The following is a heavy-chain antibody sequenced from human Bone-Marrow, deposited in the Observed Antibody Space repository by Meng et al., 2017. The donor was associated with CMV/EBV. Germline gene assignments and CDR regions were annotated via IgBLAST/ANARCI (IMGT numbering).Heavy chain of an antibody. D-gene: IGHD6-6*01. CDR1: GGTFSSYT. CDR3: ARDLGYSSSFAFDI. V-gene: IGHV1-69*04. Sequence: SVKVSCKASGGTFSSYTISWVRQAPGQGLEWMGRIITILGIANYAQKFQGRVTITADKSTSTAYMELSSLRSEDTAVYYCARDLGYSSSFAFDIWGQGTMVTVSS. J-gene: IGHJ3*02. CDR2: IITILGIA.